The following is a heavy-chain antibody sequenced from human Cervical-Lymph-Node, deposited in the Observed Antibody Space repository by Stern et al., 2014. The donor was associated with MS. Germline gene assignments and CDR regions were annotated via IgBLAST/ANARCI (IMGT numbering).Heavy chain of an antibody. CDR1: GFAFNKYT. J-gene: IGHJ6*02. CDR3: ARDASVGYVGDYGMDV. Sequence: EVHLVESGEGLVQPGGSLRLSCVASGFAFNKYTMHWVRQAPGRGLEYVSAIRSDGDSTYYADSVKGRFTISRDNSKNTLYLQMGSLRLEDMGVYYCARDASVGYVGDYGMDVGGQGTTVPVPS. D-gene: IGHD2-8*02. CDR2: IRSDGDST. V-gene: IGHV3-64*02.